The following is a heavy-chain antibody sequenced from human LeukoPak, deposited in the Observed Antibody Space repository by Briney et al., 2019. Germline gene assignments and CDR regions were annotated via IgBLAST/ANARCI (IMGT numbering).Heavy chain of an antibody. D-gene: IGHD1-26*01. J-gene: IGHJ4*02. V-gene: IGHV4-59*08. CDR3: ARWVVGATRDPDY. CDR1: GGSISSYY. CDR2: IYYSGST. Sequence: SETLSLTCTVSGGSISSYYWSWIRQPPGKGLEWIGYIYYSGSTNYNPSLKSRVTISVDTSKNQFSLKLSSVTAADTAVYYCARWVVGATRDPDYWGQGTLVTVSS.